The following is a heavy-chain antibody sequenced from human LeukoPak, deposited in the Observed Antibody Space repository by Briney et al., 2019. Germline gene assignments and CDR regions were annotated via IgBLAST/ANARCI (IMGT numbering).Heavy chain of an antibody. J-gene: IGHJ6*03. CDR1: GGSISSYY. Sequence: SETLSLTCTVSGGSISSYYWSWIRQPPGKGLEWIGYIYTSGSTNYNPSLKSRVTMSVDTSKNQFSLKLSSVTAADTAVYYCARVAVGAKRLDYYYMDVWGKGTTVTVSS. V-gene: IGHV4-4*09. CDR3: ARVAVGAKRLDYYYMDV. D-gene: IGHD2-15*01. CDR2: IYTSGST.